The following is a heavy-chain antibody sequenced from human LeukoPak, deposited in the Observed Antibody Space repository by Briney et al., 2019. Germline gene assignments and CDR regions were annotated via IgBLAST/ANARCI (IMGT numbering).Heavy chain of an antibody. CDR3: ARGLKDSSSWYGAFDI. D-gene: IGHD6-13*01. Sequence: GGSLRLSCAASGFTFSDYYMSWIRQAPGKGLEWVSYISSSGSTIYYADSVKGRFTISRDNAKNSLYLQMNSLRAEDTAVYYCARGLKDSSSWYGAFDIWGQGTMVTVSS. CDR1: GFTFSDYY. V-gene: IGHV3-11*01. J-gene: IGHJ3*02. CDR2: ISSSGSTI.